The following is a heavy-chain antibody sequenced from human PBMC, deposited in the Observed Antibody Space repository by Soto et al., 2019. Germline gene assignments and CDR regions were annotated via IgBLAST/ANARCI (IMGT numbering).Heavy chain of an antibody. CDR2: IYSGGST. V-gene: IGHV3-66*01. J-gene: IGHJ6*02. CDR3: AREMTTVTINYYSCGLDV. D-gene: IGHD4-17*01. CDR1: GFTVSSNY. Sequence: GGSLRLSCAASGFTVSSNYMSWVRQAPGKGLEWVSVIYSGGSTYYADSVKGRFTISRDNSKNTLYLQMNSLRAEDTAVYYCAREMTTVTINYYSCGLDVWGQGTTVTVSS.